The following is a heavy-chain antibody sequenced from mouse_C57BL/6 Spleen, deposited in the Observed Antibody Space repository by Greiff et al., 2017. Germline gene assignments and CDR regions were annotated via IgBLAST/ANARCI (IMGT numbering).Heavy chain of an antibody. CDR2: IYPRSGNT. D-gene: IGHD1-1*01. CDR1: GYTFTSYG. Sequence: VQLQQSGAELARPGASVKLSCKASGYTFTSYGISWVKQRTGQGLEWIGEIYPRSGNTYYNEKFKGKATLTADKSSSTAYMELRSLTSEDSAVYFCVIYYYGSSYVDYAMDDWGQGTSGTVSS. V-gene: IGHV1-81*01. CDR3: VIYYYGSSYVDYAMDD. J-gene: IGHJ4*01.